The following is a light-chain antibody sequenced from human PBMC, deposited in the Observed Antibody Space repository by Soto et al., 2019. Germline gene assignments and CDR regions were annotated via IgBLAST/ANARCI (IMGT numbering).Light chain of an antibody. Sequence: EPASISCRSSQSLLHSDGYNYLDWYLQKPGQSPRVLIYLGSTRASGVPDRFSGSGSGTDFTLKISRVEAEDVGVYYCMQALQTPLTFGGGTKVEIK. CDR3: MQALQTPLT. CDR2: LGS. V-gene: IGKV2-28*01. CDR1: QSLLHSDGYNY. J-gene: IGKJ4*01.